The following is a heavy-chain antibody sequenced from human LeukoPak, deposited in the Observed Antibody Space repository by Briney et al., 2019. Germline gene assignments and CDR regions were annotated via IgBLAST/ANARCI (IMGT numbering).Heavy chain of an antibody. CDR1: GFTFSSYS. V-gene: IGHV3-21*01. Sequence: GGSLRLSCAASGFTFSSYSMNWVRQAPGKGLEWVSSISSSSSYIYYADSVKGRFTISRDNAKNSLYLQMNSLRAEDTAVYYCAREPTTVVTPSWDYWGQGTLVTVSS. CDR2: ISSSSSYI. CDR3: AREPTTVVTPSWDY. D-gene: IGHD4-17*01. J-gene: IGHJ4*02.